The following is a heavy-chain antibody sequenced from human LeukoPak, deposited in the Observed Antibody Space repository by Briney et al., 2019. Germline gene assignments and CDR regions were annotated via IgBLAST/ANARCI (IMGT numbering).Heavy chain of an antibody. CDR1: GFTFSVYS. Sequence: PGGSLRLSCAASGFTFSVYSMIWVRQAPGKGLEWNSYISRSGDTIYNADSVKGRFTISRDNAENSLYLQMNSLRAEDTAVYFCAPVPGFWGQGTLVTVSS. J-gene: IGHJ1*01. CDR2: ISRSGDTI. V-gene: IGHV3-48*04. D-gene: IGHD2-2*01. CDR3: APVPGF.